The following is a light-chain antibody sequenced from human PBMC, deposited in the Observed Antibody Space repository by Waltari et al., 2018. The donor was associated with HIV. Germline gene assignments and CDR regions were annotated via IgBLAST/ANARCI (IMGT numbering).Light chain of an antibody. CDR3: HSYDSSLDGWV. V-gene: IGLV1-40*01. CDR2: GYN. CDR1: SSNIGADYH. J-gene: IGLJ3*02. Sequence: QSVLTQPPSVSGAPGQRVTISCTGSSSNIGADYHVNWYQQLPGTAPKLLIYGYNTRPSGVPDRVAGSKSGPSAALAITGLQAEDEADYYCHSYDSSLDGWVFGGGTKLTVL.